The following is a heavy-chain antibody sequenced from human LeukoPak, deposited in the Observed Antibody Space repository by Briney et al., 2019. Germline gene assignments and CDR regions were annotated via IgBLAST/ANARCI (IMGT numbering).Heavy chain of an antibody. V-gene: IGHV1-2*02. CDR1: Y. Sequence: YXXXXRQAXGQXXXWMGWIKPNSGGTNYAQKFQGRVTMTRDTSISTAYMELSSLRSDDAAVYYCARDADYYFDYWGQGTLVTVSS. CDR2: IKPNSGGT. J-gene: IGHJ4*02. CDR3: ARDADYYFDY. D-gene: IGHD2-21*02.